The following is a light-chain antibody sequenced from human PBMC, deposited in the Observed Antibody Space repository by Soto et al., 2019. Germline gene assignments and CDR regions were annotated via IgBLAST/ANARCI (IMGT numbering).Light chain of an antibody. CDR1: SSDVGGYTY. CDR2: DVS. CDR3: SSYTTSNTRQIV. J-gene: IGLJ1*01. Sequence: QSALTQPASVYGSPGQAITITCTGTSSDVGGYTYVSWYQQHPGKAPKFIIYDVSNRPSGVSNRFSGSKSGNTASLTISGLQAEDEADYYSSSYTTSNTRQIVFGTGTKVTVL. V-gene: IGLV2-14*01.